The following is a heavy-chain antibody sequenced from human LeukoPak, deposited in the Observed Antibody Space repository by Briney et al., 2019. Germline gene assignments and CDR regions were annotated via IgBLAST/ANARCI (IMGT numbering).Heavy chain of an antibody. J-gene: IGHJ4*02. CDR2: TKQDGSEK. V-gene: IGHV3-7*01. CDR3: VGWGISGITNH. D-gene: IGHD1-7*01. Sequence: GGSLRFSCAASELTSSTSWMSWVRQAPGKGLEWVAQTKQDGSEKYYVDSVKGRFTTSRDKNSLFLQMNSVRAEDTAVYYCVGWGISGITNHWGQGTLVTVSS. CDR1: ELTSSTSW.